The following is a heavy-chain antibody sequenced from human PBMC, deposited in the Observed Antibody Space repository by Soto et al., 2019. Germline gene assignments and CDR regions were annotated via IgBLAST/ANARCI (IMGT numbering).Heavy chain of an antibody. CDR2: IWYDGSNK. CDR1: GFTLSSYD. J-gene: IGHJ4*02. D-gene: IGHD5-12*01. Sequence: QVQLVESGGGVVQPGRSLRLSCAASGFTLSSYDMHWVRQAPGKGLEWVAVIWYDGSNKYYADSVKGRFTISRDNSKNTLYLQMNSLRAEDTAVYYCARELDSGYDGGLDYWGQGTLVTVSS. V-gene: IGHV3-33*01. CDR3: ARELDSGYDGGLDY.